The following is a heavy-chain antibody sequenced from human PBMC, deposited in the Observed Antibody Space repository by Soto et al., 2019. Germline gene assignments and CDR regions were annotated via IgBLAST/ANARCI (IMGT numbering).Heavy chain of an antibody. CDR3: ARLYDSSGYYSIWGYYGMDV. D-gene: IGHD3-22*01. Sequence: EVQLVESGGGLVQPGGSLRLSCAASGFTFSSYSMNWVRQAPGKGLEWVSSISSSSSYIYYADSVKGRFTISRDNAKNSLYLQMNSLRAEDTAVYYCARLYDSSGYYSIWGYYGMDVWGQGTTVTVSS. CDR1: GFTFSSYS. CDR2: ISSSSSYI. J-gene: IGHJ6*02. V-gene: IGHV3-21*01.